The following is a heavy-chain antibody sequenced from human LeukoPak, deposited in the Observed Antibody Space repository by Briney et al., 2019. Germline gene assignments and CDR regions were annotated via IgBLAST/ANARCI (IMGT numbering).Heavy chain of an antibody. CDR2: IKQDGSEK. CDR1: GFTFSSYW. J-gene: IGHJ5*02. D-gene: IGHD2-15*01. V-gene: IGHV3-7*01. CDR3: ARGCSGGSCYESKFDP. Sequence: GGSLRLSCAASGFTFSSYWMSWVRQAPGKGLEWVANIKQDGSEKYYVDSAKGRFTISRDNAKNSLYLQMNSLRAEDTAVYYCARGCSGGSCYESKFDPWGQGTLVTVSS.